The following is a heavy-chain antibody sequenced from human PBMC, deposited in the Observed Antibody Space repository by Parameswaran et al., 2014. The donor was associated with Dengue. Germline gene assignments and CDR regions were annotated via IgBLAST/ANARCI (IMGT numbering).Heavy chain of an antibody. V-gene: IGHV1-69*13. J-gene: IGHJ6*02. CDR2: IIPIFGTA. D-gene: IGHD3-3*01. Sequence: PGASVKVSCKASGGTFSSYAISWVRQAPGQGLEWMGGIIPIFGTANYAQKFQGRVTITADESTSTAYMELSSPRSEDTAVYYCASVRITIFGVVIEYYYYGMDVWGQGTTVTVSS. CDR3: ASVRITIFGVVIEYYYYGMDV. CDR1: GGTFSSYA.